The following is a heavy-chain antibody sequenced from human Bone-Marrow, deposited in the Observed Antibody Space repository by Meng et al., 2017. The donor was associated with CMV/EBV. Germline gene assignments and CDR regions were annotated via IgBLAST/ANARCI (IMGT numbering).Heavy chain of an antibody. D-gene: IGHD3-10*01. CDR3: ARGYYGSGSYFTY. J-gene: IGHJ4*02. Sequence: ASVKVSCKASGYTFTAHYFHWVRQAPGQGLEWMGWINPNSGGTNYAQKFQGRVTMTRDTSISTAYMELSRLRSDDTAVYYCARGYYGSGSYFTYWGQGTLVTVSS. V-gene: IGHV1-2*02. CDR2: INPNSGGT. CDR1: GYTFTAHY.